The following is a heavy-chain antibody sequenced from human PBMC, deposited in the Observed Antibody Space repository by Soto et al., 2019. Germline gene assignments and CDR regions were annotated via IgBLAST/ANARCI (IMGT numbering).Heavy chain of an antibody. V-gene: IGHV4-4*02. D-gene: IGHD6-13*01. CDR1: GGSINSSNW. CDR2: IYHSGST. J-gene: IGHJ4*02. CDR3: ASPHAGAHITAAVH. Sequence: LSLTCAVSGGSINSSNWWSWVRQPPGKGLEWIGEIYHSGSTNYNPSLKSRVTISVDKSKNQFSLKLSSVTAADTAVYYCASPHAGAHITAAVHWGQGTLVTVSS.